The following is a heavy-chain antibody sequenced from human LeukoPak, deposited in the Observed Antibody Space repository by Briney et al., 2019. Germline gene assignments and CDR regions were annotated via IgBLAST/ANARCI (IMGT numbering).Heavy chain of an antibody. D-gene: IGHD6-19*01. J-gene: IGHJ4*02. V-gene: IGHV3-21*01. CDR3: ARGLAVATEVRYFDY. CDR2: ISSSSSYI. Sequence: TGGSLRLSCAASGFTFSSYSMNWVRQAPGKGLEWVSSISSSSSYIYYADSVKGRFTISRDNAKNSLYLQMNSLRAEDTAVYYCARGLAVATEVRYFDYWGQGTLVTVSS. CDR1: GFTFSSYS.